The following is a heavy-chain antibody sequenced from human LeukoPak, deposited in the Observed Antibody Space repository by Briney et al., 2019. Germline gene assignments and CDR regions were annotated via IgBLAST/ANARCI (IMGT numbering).Heavy chain of an antibody. D-gene: IGHD5-12*01. CDR3: ARQPSGYDSADY. CDR1: GGSMGSYY. J-gene: IGHJ4*02. Sequence: SETLSLTCTVSGGSMGSYYWSWIRQPPGKGLEWIGYIYYSGSTNYNPSLKSRVTISVDTSKNQFSLKLSSVTAADTAVYYCARQPSGYDSADYWGQGTLVTVSS. CDR2: IYYSGST. V-gene: IGHV4-59*08.